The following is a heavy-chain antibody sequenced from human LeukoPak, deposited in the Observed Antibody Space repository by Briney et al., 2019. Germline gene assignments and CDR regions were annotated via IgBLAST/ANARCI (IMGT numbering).Heavy chain of an antibody. D-gene: IGHD2-21*02. J-gene: IGHJ6*02. CDR3: AGDQGDIVVVTAIYYYYYGMDV. CDR2: ISAYNGNT. Sequence: ASVKVSCKAAGYTFTSYGISWVRQPPRQGLVRMGWISAYNGNTNYAHTLQGRVTITTDTSTGTAYMELRSLRSDDTAVYYWAGDQGDIVVVTAIYYYYYGMDVWGQGTTVTVSS. CDR1: GYTFTSYG. V-gene: IGHV1-18*01.